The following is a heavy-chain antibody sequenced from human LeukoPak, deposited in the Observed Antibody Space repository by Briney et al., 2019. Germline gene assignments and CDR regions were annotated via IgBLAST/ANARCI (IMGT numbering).Heavy chain of an antibody. CDR1: GFTFSSYS. V-gene: IGHV3-48*04. J-gene: IGHJ4*02. Sequence: HPGGSLRLSCAASGFTFSSYSMNWVRQAPGKGLEWVSYISSSSSTIYYADSVKGRFTISRDNAKNSLYLQMNSLRAEDTALYYCARDLLGVGSYFVSWGQGTLVTVSS. D-gene: IGHD1-26*01. CDR2: ISSSSSTI. CDR3: ARDLLGVGSYFVS.